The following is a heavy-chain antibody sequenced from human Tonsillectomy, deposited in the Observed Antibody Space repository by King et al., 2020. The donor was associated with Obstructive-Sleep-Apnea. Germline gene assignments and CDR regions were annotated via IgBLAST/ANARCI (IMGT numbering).Heavy chain of an antibody. CDR2: INPSGGST. D-gene: IGHD4-11*01. Sequence: VQLVESGAEVKKPGASVKVSCKASGYTFTSYYMHWVRQAPGQGLEWMGIINPSGGSTSYAQKFQGRVTMTRDTSTSTVYMELRSLRSEDTAVYYCARVILQQRMTDALDIWGQGRMVTVSS. J-gene: IGHJ3*02. CDR3: ARVILQQRMTDALDI. V-gene: IGHV1-46*01. CDR1: GYTFTSYY.